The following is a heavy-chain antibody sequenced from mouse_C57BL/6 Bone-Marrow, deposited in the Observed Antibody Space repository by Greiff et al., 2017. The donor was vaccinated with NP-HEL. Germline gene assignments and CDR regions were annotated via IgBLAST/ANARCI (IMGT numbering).Heavy chain of an antibody. D-gene: IGHD2-5*01. CDR2: IHPSDSDT. V-gene: IGHV1-74*01. Sequence: QVQLKQPGAELVKPGASVKVSCKASGYTFTSYWMHWVKQRPGQGLEWIGRIHPSDSDTNYNQKFKGKATLTVDKSSSTAYMQLSSLTSEDSAVYYCAIGAYYSNPYAMDYWGQGTSVTVSS. CDR1: GYTFTSYW. J-gene: IGHJ4*01. CDR3: AIGAYYSNPYAMDY.